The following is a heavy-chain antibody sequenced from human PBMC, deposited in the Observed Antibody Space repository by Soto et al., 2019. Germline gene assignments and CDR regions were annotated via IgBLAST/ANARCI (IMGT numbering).Heavy chain of an antibody. CDR1: AFAFSDFY. V-gene: IGHV3-11*01. Sequence: GGSLRLSCAASAFAFSDFYMSWIRQAPGKGLELVSYISSSGTTINYADSVKGRFTISRDNAKNSLYLQMNSLRAEDTAVYYCARIMSGYYYYMDVWGKGTTVTVSS. J-gene: IGHJ6*03. D-gene: IGHD3-3*01. CDR3: ARIMSGYYYYMDV. CDR2: ISSSGTTI.